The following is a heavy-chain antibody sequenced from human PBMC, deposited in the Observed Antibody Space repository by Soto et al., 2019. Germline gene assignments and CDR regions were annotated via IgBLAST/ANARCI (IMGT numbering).Heavy chain of an antibody. D-gene: IGHD3-9*01. V-gene: IGHV4-34*01. CDR1: GGSFSGYY. Sequence: SETLSLTCAVYGGSFSGYYWSWIRQPPGKGLEWIGEINHSGSTNYNPSLKSRVTISVDTSKNQFSLKLSSVTAADTAVYYCARGPSPIRYFDWLRQYYFDYWGQGTLVTVSS. CDR3: ARGPSPIRYFDWLRQYYFDY. CDR2: INHSGST. J-gene: IGHJ4*02.